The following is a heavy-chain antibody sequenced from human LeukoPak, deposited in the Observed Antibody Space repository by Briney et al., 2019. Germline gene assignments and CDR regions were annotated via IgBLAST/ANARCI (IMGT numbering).Heavy chain of an antibody. J-gene: IGHJ4*02. CDR1: GFTFSSYS. V-gene: IGHV3-48*04. CDR3: ASRSGHLDY. CDR2: ITGSSSTI. D-gene: IGHD3-22*01. Sequence: GGSLRLSCAASGFTFSSYSMNWVRQAPGKGLEWLSYITGSSSTIYYADSVKGRFTISRDNAKNSLYLQMNSLRAEDTAVYYCASRSGHLDYWGQGTLVTVSS.